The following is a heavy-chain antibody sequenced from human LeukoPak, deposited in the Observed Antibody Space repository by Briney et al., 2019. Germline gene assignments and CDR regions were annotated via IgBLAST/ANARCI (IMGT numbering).Heavy chain of an antibody. CDR3: ARAPQITGRFDS. CDR1: GDSMSSYY. J-gene: IGHJ4*02. D-gene: IGHD1-20*01. Sequence: SETLSLTCTVSGDSMSSYYWTWIRQPAGKRLEWIGRIYSSENTNYNPSLKSRVTMSLDTSKNQFSLKLSSVTAADTAVYYCARAPQITGRFDSWGQGTLVTVSS. V-gene: IGHV4-4*07. CDR2: IYSSENT.